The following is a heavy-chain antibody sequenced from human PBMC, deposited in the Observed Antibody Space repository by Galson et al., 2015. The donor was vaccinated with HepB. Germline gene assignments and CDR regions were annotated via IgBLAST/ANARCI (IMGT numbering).Heavy chain of an antibody. CDR1: GFTFSNYA. CDR2: ISDDGRNK. J-gene: IGHJ4*02. CDR3: ARVNYDFWSGCGY. V-gene: IGHV3-30*04. D-gene: IGHD3-3*01. Sequence: SLRLSCAASGFTFSNYAMHWVRQAPGKGLEWVAIISDDGRNKYYADSVKGRFTISRDNSKTTLYLQMNSLRADDTAVYYCARVNYDFWSGCGYWGQGTLVTVSS.